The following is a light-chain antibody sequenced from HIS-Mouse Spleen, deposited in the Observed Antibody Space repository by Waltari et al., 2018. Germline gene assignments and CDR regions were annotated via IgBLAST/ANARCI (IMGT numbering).Light chain of an antibody. CDR3: QVWDSSSDHYV. J-gene: IGLJ1*01. V-gene: IGLV3-21*03. Sequence: SYVLTQPPPVSVAPGKTARLTCGGNNIGSKGAHWYQQKPGQAPVLVVYDDSDRPSGIPERFSGSNSGNTATLTISRVEAGDEADYYCQVWDSSSDHYVFGTGTKVTVL. CDR1: NIGSKG. CDR2: DDS.